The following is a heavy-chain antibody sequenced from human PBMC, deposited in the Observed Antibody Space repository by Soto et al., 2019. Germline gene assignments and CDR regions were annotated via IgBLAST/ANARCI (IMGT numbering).Heavy chain of an antibody. CDR3: ARERGSYDFWSGYRNYYYYGMDV. J-gene: IGHJ6*02. CDR2: IIPIFGTA. Sequence: ASVKVSCKASGGTFSSYAISWVRQAPGQGLEWMGGIIPIFGTANYAQKFQGRVTITADESTSTAYMELSSLRSEDTAVYYCARERGSYDFWSGYRNYYYYGMDVWGQGTTVTVSS. D-gene: IGHD3-3*01. CDR1: GGTFSSYA. V-gene: IGHV1-69*13.